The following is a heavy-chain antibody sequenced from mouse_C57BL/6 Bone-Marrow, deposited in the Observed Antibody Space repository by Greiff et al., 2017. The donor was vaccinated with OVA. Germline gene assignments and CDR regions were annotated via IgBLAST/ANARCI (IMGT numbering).Heavy chain of an antibody. Sequence: QVQLQQSGAELAKPGASVKLSCKASGYTFTSSWMHWVKQRPGQGLEWIGYINPSSGYTKYNQKFKDKATLTAAKSSSTAYMQLSSLTYEEYAVYYCARWYYAMDYGGQGTSVTVSS. CDR3: ARWYYAMDY. CDR1: GYTFTSSW. V-gene: IGHV1-7*01. CDR2: INPSSGYT. J-gene: IGHJ4*01.